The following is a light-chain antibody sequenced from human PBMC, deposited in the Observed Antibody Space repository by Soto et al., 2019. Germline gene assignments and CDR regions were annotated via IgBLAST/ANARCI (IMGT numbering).Light chain of an antibody. CDR2: KAS. CDR1: QSISSW. V-gene: IGKV1-5*03. Sequence: DIQMTQSPSTLSASVGDRVTITCRASQSISSWLAWYQQIPGKAPNLLISKASSLESGVPSRFSGSGSGTEFTLTISSLQPDDFATYYCQQYDINPITFGGGTKVEIK. J-gene: IGKJ4*01. CDR3: QQYDINPIT.